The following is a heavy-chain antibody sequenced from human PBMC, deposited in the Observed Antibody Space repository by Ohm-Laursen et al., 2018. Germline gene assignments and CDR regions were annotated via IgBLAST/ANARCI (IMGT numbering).Heavy chain of an antibody. CDR2: IYYSGIT. CDR1: GGSISSRSFY. Sequence: SDTLSLTCSVSGGSISSRSFYWAWIRQPSGKGLEWIGSIYYSGITYYSASLQSQVTMSADTSKNQFSLKLSSVTAADTAVYYCTRDRLYYYDSSGYLEYFQHWGQGTLVTVSS. V-gene: IGHV4-39*07. J-gene: IGHJ1*01. D-gene: IGHD3-22*01. CDR3: TRDRLYYYDSSGYLEYFQH.